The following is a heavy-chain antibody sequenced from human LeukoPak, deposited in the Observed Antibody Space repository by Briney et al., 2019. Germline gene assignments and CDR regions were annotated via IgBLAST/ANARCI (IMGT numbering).Heavy chain of an antibody. D-gene: IGHD3-10*01. J-gene: IGHJ4*02. CDR2: INHSGST. CDR1: GGSFSGYY. CDR3: ARPHYYGSGSPV. V-gene: IGHV4-34*01. Sequence: SETLSLTCAVYGGSFSGYYWSWIRQPPGKGLEWIGEINHSGSTNYNPSLKSRVTISVDTSKNQFSLKLSSVTAADTAVYYCARPHYYGSGSPVWGQGTLVTVSS.